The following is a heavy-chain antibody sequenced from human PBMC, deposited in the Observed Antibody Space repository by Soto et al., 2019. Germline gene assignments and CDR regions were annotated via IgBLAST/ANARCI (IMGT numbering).Heavy chain of an antibody. D-gene: IGHD4-17*01. Sequence: GGSLRLSCAASGFTVSSNYMSWVRQAPGKGLEWVSVIYSGGSTYYADSVKGRFTISRDNSKNTLYLQMNSLRAEDTAVYYCARVSVTTTRSEYFQHWGQGTLVTVSS. CDR3: ARVSVTTTRSEYFQH. CDR1: GFTVSSNY. V-gene: IGHV3-66*01. CDR2: IYSGGST. J-gene: IGHJ1*01.